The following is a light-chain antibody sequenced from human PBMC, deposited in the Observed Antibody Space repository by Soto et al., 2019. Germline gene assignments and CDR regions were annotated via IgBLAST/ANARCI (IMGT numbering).Light chain of an antibody. Sequence: EIVLTQSPATLSLSPGERATLFCRASQSVSYYLAWFQQKPGQAPRLIMYDGDKRVPGLPARFSGSGSGTDFTLTISRLEPEDFALYYCQTRSNWPPYSFGQGTKLELK. CDR2: DGD. V-gene: IGKV3-11*01. CDR3: QTRSNWPPYS. CDR1: QSVSYY. J-gene: IGKJ2*03.